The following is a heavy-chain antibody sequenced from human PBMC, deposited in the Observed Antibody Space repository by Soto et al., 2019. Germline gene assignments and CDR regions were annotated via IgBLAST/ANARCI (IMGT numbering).Heavy chain of an antibody. Sequence: QVQLVQSGAEVKKPGASVKVSCKASGYTFTSYGISWVRQAPGKGLEWMGWISIYNGNTNYAQNLQGRVTMTTDTSTSTAYMELRSLRSDDTAVYYCVRWSDSPVAGSYYFYGMDVWGQGTTVTVSS. V-gene: IGHV1-18*04. D-gene: IGHD6-19*01. CDR3: VRWSDSPVAGSYYFYGMDV. CDR1: GYTFTSYG. J-gene: IGHJ6*02. CDR2: ISIYNGNT.